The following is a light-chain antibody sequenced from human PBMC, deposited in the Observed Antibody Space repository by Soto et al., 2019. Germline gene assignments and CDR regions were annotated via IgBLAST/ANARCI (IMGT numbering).Light chain of an antibody. CDR2: DVN. V-gene: IGLV2-11*01. Sequence: QSVLTQPRSVSGSPGQSVTISCIGTSSDVGGYNYVSWYQQYPGKAPKLMISDVNKRPSGVPDRFSGSKSGNTASLTISGLQAEDEADYYCAAWDDRLNGWVFGGGTKLTVL. CDR1: SSDVGGYNY. J-gene: IGLJ3*02. CDR3: AAWDDRLNGWV.